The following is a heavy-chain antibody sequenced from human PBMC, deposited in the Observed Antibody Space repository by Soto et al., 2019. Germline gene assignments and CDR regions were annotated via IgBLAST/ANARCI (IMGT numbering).Heavy chain of an antibody. CDR1: GGSSISYY. Sequence: SETLSLTCTVSGGSSISYYWSWILQPPGKGLEWIGYIYYSGSTNYNPSLKSRVTISVDTSKNQFSLKLSSVTAADTAVYYCARDRWGDFWSDTDRAGTYYYMDVWGKGTTVTVSS. CDR2: IYYSGST. J-gene: IGHJ6*03. V-gene: IGHV4-59*01. CDR3: ARDRWGDFWSDTDRAGTYYYMDV. D-gene: IGHD3-3*01.